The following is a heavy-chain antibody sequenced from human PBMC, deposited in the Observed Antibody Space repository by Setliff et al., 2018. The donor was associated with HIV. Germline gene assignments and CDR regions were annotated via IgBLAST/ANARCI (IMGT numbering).Heavy chain of an antibody. CDR2: IYYSGST. D-gene: IGHD3-10*01. V-gene: IGHV4-31*03. CDR3: ARGGGITWRSYSFDY. Sequence: SETLSLTCTVSGGSISSGGYFWSWIRQLPGKGLEWIGYIYYSGSTFYNPSLKSRVTMSVDTSKKQFSLKLTSVTAADTAVYYCARGGGITWRSYSFDYWGQGTLVTVSS. CDR1: GGSISSGGYF. J-gene: IGHJ4*02.